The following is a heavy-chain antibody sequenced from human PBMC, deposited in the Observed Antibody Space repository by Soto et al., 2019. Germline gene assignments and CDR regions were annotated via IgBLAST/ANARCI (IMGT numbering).Heavy chain of an antibody. CDR1: GYTFTGYY. D-gene: IGHD3-3*01. CDR2: INPNSGGT. V-gene: IGHV1-2*04. CDR3: ARGRKGAYYDFWSGYYTPYYYYGMDV. J-gene: IGHJ6*02. Sequence: ASVKVSCKASGYTFTGYYMHWVRQAPGQGLEWMGWINPNSGGTNYAQKFQGWVTMTRDTSISTAYMELGRLRSDDTAVYYCARGRKGAYYDFWSGYYTPYYYYGMDVWGQGTTVTVS.